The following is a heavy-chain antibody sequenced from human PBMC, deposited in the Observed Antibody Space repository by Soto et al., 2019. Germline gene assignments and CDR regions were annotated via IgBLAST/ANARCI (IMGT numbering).Heavy chain of an antibody. V-gene: IGHV3-9*01. Sequence: GGSLRLSCVGTGLNFDDFAMHWVRQAPGKGLEWVSGITWNSRVLAYADSVKGRFTISRDNARNSLYLQMDSLRDEDTALYYCAKGRYDAFDLWGQGTMVTVSS. CDR1: GLNFDDFA. CDR2: ITWNSRVL. CDR3: AKGRYDAFDL. J-gene: IGHJ3*01.